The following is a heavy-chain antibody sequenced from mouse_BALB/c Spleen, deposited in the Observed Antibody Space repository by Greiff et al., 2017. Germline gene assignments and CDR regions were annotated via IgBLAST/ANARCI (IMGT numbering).Heavy chain of an antibody. V-gene: IGHV1-7*01. CDR1: GYTFTSYW. D-gene: IGHD2-14*01. CDR3: ARSRYMYDGLAY. J-gene: IGHJ3*01. CDR2: INPSTGYT. Sequence: QVQLQQSGADLAKPGASVKMSCKASGYTFTSYWMHWVKQRPGQGLEWIGYINPSTGYTEYNQKFKDKATLTADKSSSTAYMQLSSLTSEDSAVYYYARSRYMYDGLAYWGQGTLVTVSA.